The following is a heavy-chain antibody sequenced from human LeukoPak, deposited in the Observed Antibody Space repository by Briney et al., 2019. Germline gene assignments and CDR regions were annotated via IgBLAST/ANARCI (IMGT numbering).Heavy chain of an antibody. CDR3: ARSPTGGWLELSA. D-gene: IGHD5-24*01. V-gene: IGHV4-34*01. CDR1: GGSSSVYS. CDR2: IDHSGST. J-gene: IGHJ5*02. Sequence: SETLSLTSAVYGGSSSVYSWSWIRQPPGKGLEWVGEIDHSGSTKYNPSLKSRVTISRDTSTNQCSLKMSSVTAADTAVYYCARSPTGGWLELSAWGQGTLVTVSS.